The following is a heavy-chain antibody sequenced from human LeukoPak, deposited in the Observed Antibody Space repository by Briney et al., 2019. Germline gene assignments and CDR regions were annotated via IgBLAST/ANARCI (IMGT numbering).Heavy chain of an antibody. D-gene: IGHD3-10*01. Sequence: GGSLRLPCAASGFTFSGFAMSWVRQPSGKGLEWVSTISGSGGSTYYAESVKGRFTISRDNSKNTVFLQMNSLSAEDTAVYYCAKGSSGSYYRGYFDPWGQGTLVAVSS. CDR1: GFTFSGFA. J-gene: IGHJ5*02. CDR3: AKGSSGSYYRGYFDP. V-gene: IGHV3-23*01. CDR2: ISGSGGST.